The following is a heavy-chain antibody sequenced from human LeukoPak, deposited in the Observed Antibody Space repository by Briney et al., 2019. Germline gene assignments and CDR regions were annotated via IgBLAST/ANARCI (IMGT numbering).Heavy chain of an antibody. Sequence: PGGSLRLSCAASGFTFSSYGIHWVRQAPGKGLEWVSTISDGGSITYYADSVKGRFTISRDNSKNTLFLQMNSLRAEDTAIYYCAKSRGSGSSMARGVNFDYWGQGTLVIVSS. CDR3: AKSRGSGSSMARGVNFDY. CDR2: ISDGGSIT. V-gene: IGHV3-23*01. D-gene: IGHD3-10*01. CDR1: GFTFSSYG. J-gene: IGHJ4*02.